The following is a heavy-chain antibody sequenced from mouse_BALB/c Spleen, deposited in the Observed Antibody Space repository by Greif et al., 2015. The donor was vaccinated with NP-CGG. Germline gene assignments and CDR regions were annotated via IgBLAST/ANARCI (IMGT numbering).Heavy chain of an antibody. CDR1: GFTFSDYY. CDR2: ISDGGSYT. D-gene: IGHD4-1*01. V-gene: IGHV5-4*02. CDR3: ARDGVTGTGFDY. J-gene: IGHJ2*01. Sequence: EVKLVESGGGLVKPGGSLKLSCAASGFTFSDYYMYWVRQTPEKRLEWVATISDGGSYTYYPDSVKGRFTISRDNAKNNLYLQMSSLKSKDTAMYYCARDGVTGTGFDYWGQGTTLTVSS.